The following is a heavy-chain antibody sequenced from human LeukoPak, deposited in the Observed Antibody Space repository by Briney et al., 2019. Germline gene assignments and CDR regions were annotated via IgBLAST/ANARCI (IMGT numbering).Heavy chain of an antibody. CDR1: GFTFSSHW. J-gene: IGHJ4*02. CDR2: INSDGSSI. D-gene: IGHD2-15*01. V-gene: IGHV3-74*01. CDR3: ARDAPYCSGGNCYSVFDY. Sequence: GGSLRLSCAASGFTFSSHWMHWVRQAPGKGLVWVSRINSDGSSISYADSVKGRFTISRDNAKNTLYLQMNSLRAEDTAVYYCARDAPYCSGGNCYSVFDYWGQGTLVTVSS.